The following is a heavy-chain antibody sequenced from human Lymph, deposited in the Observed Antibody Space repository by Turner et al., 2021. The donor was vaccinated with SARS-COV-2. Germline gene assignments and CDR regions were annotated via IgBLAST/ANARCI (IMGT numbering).Heavy chain of an antibody. J-gene: IGHJ5*02. CDR3: ARETVNNWVDP. V-gene: IGHV4-59*01. CDR2: IYYRGST. D-gene: IGHD2-21*02. Sequence: QVQLQESGTRLVQPLGTLSLPCTVSGGSMISNYWCWIRQPPVKRLEWIGYIYYRGSTNYNPSLKSRVTISVDTSKNQFSLKLTSVTAADTAIYYCARETVNNWVDPWGQGILVTVSS. CDR1: GGSMISNY.